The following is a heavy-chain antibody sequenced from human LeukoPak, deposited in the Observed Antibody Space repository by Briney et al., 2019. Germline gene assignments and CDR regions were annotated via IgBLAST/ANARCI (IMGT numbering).Heavy chain of an antibody. V-gene: IGHV3-64D*06. CDR1: GFTFSTYA. CDR3: VKASSDYYYDS. D-gene: IGHD3-22*01. J-gene: IGHJ5*01. Sequence: GGSLRLSCSASGFTFSTYAMHWVRQAPGEGLEYVSASSSKGDSTFYADSVKGRFTISRDNSKNTLYLQMSSLRTEDTAVYYCVKASSDYYYDSWGQGTLVTVSP. CDR2: SSSKGDST.